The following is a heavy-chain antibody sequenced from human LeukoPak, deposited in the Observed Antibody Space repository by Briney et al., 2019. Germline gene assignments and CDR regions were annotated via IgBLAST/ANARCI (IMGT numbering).Heavy chain of an antibody. D-gene: IGHD3-10*01. CDR3: ARRRLGGSGRYNWFDP. Sequence: SETLSLTCTVSGGSIRSGGYYWGWIRQPPGKGLEWIATIYYSGSTYSNPSLKSRVSISVDTSKNQFSLKLSSVTAADTAVYYCARRRLGGSGRYNWFDPWGQGTLVTVSS. CDR1: GGSIRSGGYY. CDR2: IYYSGST. V-gene: IGHV4-39*01. J-gene: IGHJ5*02.